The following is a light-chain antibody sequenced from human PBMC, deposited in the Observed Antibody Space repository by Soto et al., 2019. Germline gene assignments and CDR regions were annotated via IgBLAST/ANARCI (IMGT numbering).Light chain of an antibody. J-gene: IGKJ1*01. Sequence: DIQMTQSPSTLCASVGDRVTITCRASQSISSWLAWYQQKPGKAPKLLIYDASTLESGVPSRFSGSGSGTEFTLTISSLQPDDFATFYCQQYRSYWTFGQGTKVDIK. CDR2: DAS. CDR1: QSISSW. V-gene: IGKV1-5*01. CDR3: QQYRSYWT.